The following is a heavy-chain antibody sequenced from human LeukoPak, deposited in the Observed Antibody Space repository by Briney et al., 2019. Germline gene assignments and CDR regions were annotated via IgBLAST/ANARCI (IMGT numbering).Heavy chain of an antibody. Sequence: EASVKVSCKASGYTFTGHYIHWVRQAPGQGLEWMGWINPNTGGTNYAQNFQGRVTMTRDTSISTAYMELSRLRSDDTALYYCARDLWEGASSWIPYWGQGTLVTVSP. J-gene: IGHJ4*02. CDR3: ARDLWEGASSWIPY. CDR2: INPNTGGT. CDR1: GYTFTGHY. V-gene: IGHV1-2*02. D-gene: IGHD6-13*01.